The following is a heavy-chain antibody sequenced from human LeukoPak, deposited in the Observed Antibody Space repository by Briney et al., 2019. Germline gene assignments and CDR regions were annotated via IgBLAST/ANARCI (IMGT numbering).Heavy chain of an antibody. CDR1: GFTFSSYG. CDR3: ARMPPYYYGMDV. V-gene: IGHV3-33*01. D-gene: IGHD2-2*01. J-gene: IGHJ6*02. Sequence: GGSLRLSCAASGFTFSSYGMHWVRQAPGKGLEWVAVIWYDGSNKYYADSAKGGFTISRDNSKNTLYLQMNSLRAEDTAVCYCARMPPYYYGMDVWGQGTTVTVSS. CDR2: IWYDGSNK.